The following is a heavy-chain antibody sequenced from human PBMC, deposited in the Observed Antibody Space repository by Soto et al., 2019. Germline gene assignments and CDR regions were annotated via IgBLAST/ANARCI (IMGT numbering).Heavy chain of an antibody. Sequence: EVQLVESGGGLVKPGGSLRLSCAASGFTFNNYNMNWVRQAPGKGLEWVSSISSSSSYIYYADSVKGRFTISRDNAKNSLYLQMNSLKAEDTAVYYCARVSREGAHDAFDIWGQGTMVTVSS. CDR3: ARVSREGAHDAFDI. J-gene: IGHJ3*02. CDR1: GFTFNNYN. CDR2: ISSSSSYI. V-gene: IGHV3-21*01.